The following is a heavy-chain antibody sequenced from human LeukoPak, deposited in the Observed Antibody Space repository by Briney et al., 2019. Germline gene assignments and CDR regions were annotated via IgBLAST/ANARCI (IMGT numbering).Heavy chain of an antibody. Sequence: GGSLRLSCAASGFTVSSNYMSWVRQAPGKGLEWVSVIYSGGSTYYADSVKGRFTISRDNSKNTLYLQMNSLRAEDTAVYYCARAGGWAREDYKADAFHIWGQGTMVTVSS. CDR2: IYSGGST. CDR3: ARAGGWAREDYKADAFHI. CDR1: GFTVSSNY. D-gene: IGHD6-19*01. V-gene: IGHV3-53*01. J-gene: IGHJ3*02.